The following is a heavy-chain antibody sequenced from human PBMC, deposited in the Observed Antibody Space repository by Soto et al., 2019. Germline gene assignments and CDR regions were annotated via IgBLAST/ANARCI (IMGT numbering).Heavy chain of an antibody. J-gene: IGHJ4*02. CDR1: GFIFSGYW. V-gene: IGHV3-74*03. CDR3: ARLLGGSGSFIDY. CDR2: INSDGSST. D-gene: IGHD3-10*01. Sequence: EVQLVESGGGLVQPGGSLRLSCAASGFIFSGYWMHWVRRAPGKGLVWVSRINSDGSSTTYADSVNGRFTISRDNAKNTMYLQMNSQRAEDTAGYYCARLLGGSGSFIDYWGQGALVTVSS.